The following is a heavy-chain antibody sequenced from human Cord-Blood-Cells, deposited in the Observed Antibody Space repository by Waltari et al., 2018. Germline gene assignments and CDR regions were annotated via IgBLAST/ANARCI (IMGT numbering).Heavy chain of an antibody. J-gene: IGHJ3*02. V-gene: IGHV1-69*09. Sequence: QVQLVQSGAEVKKPGSSVKVSCKASGGCFSSYATRWGRQATGQGLEWMGRIIPILGIANYAQKFQGRVTITADKSTSTAYMELSSLRSEDTAVYYCARGSIDSSRHAFDIWGQGTMVTVSS. CDR1: GGCFSSYA. CDR3: ARGSIDSSRHAFDI. D-gene: IGHD6-13*01. CDR2: IIPILGIA.